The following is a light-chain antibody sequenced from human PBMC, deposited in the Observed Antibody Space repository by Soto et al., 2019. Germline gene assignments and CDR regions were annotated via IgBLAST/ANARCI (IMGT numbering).Light chain of an antibody. CDR2: EVS. CDR1: SSDVGGYNY. Sequence: SALTQPPSASGSPGQSVTISCTGTSSDVGGYNYVSWYQQHPGKAPKLMIYEVSKRPSGVPDRFSGSKSGNTASLTVSGLQAEDEADYYCSSYAGSNPFGGGTKLTVL. J-gene: IGLJ2*01. V-gene: IGLV2-8*01. CDR3: SSYAGSNP.